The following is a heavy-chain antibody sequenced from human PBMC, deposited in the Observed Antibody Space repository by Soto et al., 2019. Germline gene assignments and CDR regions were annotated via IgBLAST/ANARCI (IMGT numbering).Heavy chain of an antibody. D-gene: IGHD1-26*01. Sequence: SETLSLTCAVSGASVSNTDWWSWVRQPPGKGLEWIGEIYHSGTTNCDPSLKSRVTISLDKSKSLFSLTLTSLTAADTAVYYCAIPGAGDFDYWGQGTLVTVSS. CDR1: GASVSNTDW. V-gene: IGHV4-4*02. CDR2: IYHSGTT. J-gene: IGHJ4*02. CDR3: AIPGAGDFDY.